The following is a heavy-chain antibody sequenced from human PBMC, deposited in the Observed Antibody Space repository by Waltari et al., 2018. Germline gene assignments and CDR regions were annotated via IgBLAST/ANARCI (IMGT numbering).Heavy chain of an antibody. J-gene: IGHJ4*02. V-gene: IGHV3-23*01. CDR3: AKDGLRTNY. Sequence: VQLLESGGGLVPPGGSLRLSCAASGFPFRRYAMSRVRQAPGKGLEWVSAISGRGGSTYYADSVKGRFTISRDNSKNTLYLQMNSLRAEDTAVYYCAKDGLRTNYWGQGTLVTVSS. CDR1: GFPFRRYA. CDR2: ISGRGGST.